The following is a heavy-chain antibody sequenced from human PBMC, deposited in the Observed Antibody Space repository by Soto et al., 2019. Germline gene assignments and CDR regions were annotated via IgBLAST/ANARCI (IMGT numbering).Heavy chain of an antibody. CDR2: IFSNDEK. CDR1: GFSLSNARMG. CDR3: ARITGLGSSWYPLDYYYYGMDV. V-gene: IGHV2-26*01. D-gene: IGHD6-13*01. J-gene: IGHJ6*02. Sequence: QVTLKESGPVLVKPTETLTLTCTVSGFSLSNARMGVSWIRQPPGKALEWLAHIFSNDEKSYSTSLKSRLTISKDTSNSXXVXTXXNMDPVDTATYYCARITGLGSSWYPLDYYYYGMDVWGQGTTVTVSS.